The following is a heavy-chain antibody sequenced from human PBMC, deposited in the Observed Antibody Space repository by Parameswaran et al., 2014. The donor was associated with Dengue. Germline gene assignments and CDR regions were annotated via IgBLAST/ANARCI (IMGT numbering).Heavy chain of an antibody. J-gene: IGHJ4*02. CDR1: ISS. CDR3: ARDPSITGTLGDY. CDR2: ISAYNGNT. Sequence: ISSARLVRQAPGQGLEWMGWISAYNGNTNYAQKLQGRVTMTTDTSTSTAYMELRSLRSDDTAVYYCARDPSITGTLGDYWGQGTLVTVSS. V-gene: IGHV1-18*01. D-gene: IGHD1-20*01.